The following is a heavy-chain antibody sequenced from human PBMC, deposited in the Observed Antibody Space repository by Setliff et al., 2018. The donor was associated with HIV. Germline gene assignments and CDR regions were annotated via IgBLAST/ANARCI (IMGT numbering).Heavy chain of an antibody. Sequence: SETLSLTCTVSGGSISSGSYYWSWIRQPAGKGLEWIGRIYTSGSTNYNPSLKSRVTISVDTSKNQFSLKLSSVTAADTAVYYCARDSPNANFGVVISDVWGQGTTVTDSS. CDR1: GGSISSGSYY. CDR3: ARDSPNANFGVVISDV. CDR2: IYTSGST. D-gene: IGHD3-3*01. J-gene: IGHJ6*02. V-gene: IGHV4-61*02.